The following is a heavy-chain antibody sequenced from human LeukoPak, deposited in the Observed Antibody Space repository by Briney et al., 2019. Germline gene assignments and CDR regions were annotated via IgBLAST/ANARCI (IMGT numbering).Heavy chain of an antibody. D-gene: IGHD6-13*01. CDR2: IGTAGDT. CDR3: ARDLRQLVVY. CDR1: GFTFSSYD. J-gene: IGHJ4*02. Sequence: GGSLRLSCAASGFTFSSYDMHWVRQATGKGLEWVSAIGTAGDTYYADSVKGRFTISRDNAKNSLYLQMNSLRAEDTAVYYCARDLRQLVVYWGQGTLVTVSS. V-gene: IGHV3-13*01.